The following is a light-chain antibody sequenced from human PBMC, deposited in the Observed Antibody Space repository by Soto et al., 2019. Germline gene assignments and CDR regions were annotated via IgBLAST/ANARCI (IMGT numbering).Light chain of an antibody. J-gene: IGKJ1*01. CDR3: QQYGSSPWT. V-gene: IGKV3-20*01. CDR1: QSVSSSY. Sequence: DIGLPQYTGTLSLSPGERATLSCRASQSVSSSYLAWYQQKPGQAPRLLIYGASSRATGIPDRFSGSGSGTDFTLTISRLEPEDFAVYYCQQYGSSPWTFGQVTKVDIK. CDR2: GAS.